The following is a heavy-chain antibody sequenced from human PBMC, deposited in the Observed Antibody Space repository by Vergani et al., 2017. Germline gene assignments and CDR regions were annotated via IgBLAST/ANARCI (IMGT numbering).Heavy chain of an antibody. V-gene: IGHV3-21*01. CDR2: ISSSSSYI. CDR3: ARDEGYSGYGKVVDY. CDR1: GFTFSSYS. D-gene: IGHD5-12*01. Sequence: EVQLLESGGGLVKPGGSLRLSCAASGFTFSSYSMNWVRQAPGKGLEWVSSISSSSSYIYYADSVKGRFTISRDNAKNSLYLQMNSLRAEDTAVYYCARDEGYSGYGKVVDYWGQGTLVTVSS. J-gene: IGHJ4*02.